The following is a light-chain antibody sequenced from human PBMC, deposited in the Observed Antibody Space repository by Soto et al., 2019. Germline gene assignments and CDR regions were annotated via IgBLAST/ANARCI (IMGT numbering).Light chain of an antibody. CDR1: QSVSSY. CDR3: QQRSNWPPRIT. Sequence: EIVFTQSPATLSASPVVRCTLSCSSSQSVSSYLAWYQQKPGQAPRLLIYDASNRATGIPARFSGSGSGTDFTLTISSLEPEDFAVYYCQQRSNWPPRITFGQGTRLEIK. V-gene: IGKV3-11*01. J-gene: IGKJ5*01. CDR2: DAS.